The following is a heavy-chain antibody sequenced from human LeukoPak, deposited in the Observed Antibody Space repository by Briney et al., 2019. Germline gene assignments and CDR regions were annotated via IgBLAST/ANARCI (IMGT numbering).Heavy chain of an antibody. CDR3: ARDRALGGYDYDWFDP. Sequence: PGGSLRLSCAASGFTFSSYSMNWVRQAPGKGLEWVSSISSSSSYIYYADSVKGRFTISRDNAKNSLYLQMNSLRAEDTAVYYCARDRALGGYDYDWFDPWGQGTLVTVSS. J-gene: IGHJ5*02. CDR1: GFTFSSYS. V-gene: IGHV3-21*01. D-gene: IGHD5-12*01. CDR2: ISSSSSYI.